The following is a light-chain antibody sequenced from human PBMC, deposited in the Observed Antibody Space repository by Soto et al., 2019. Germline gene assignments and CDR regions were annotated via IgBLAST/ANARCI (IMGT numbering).Light chain of an antibody. CDR1: QSISYW. CDR2: KAS. Sequence: DIQMTQSPSTLSVSVGDRVTITCRARQSISYWLAWYQQKPGKAPNLLIYKASSLESGVPSRFSGSRSGTEFTLTISSLQPDDFGTYYCQQYNNYWTSGEGTKVEIK. J-gene: IGKJ1*01. CDR3: QQYNNYWT. V-gene: IGKV1-5*03.